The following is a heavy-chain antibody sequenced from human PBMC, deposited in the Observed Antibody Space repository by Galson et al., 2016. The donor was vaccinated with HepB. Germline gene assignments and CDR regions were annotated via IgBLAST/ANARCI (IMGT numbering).Heavy chain of an antibody. J-gene: IGHJ6*03. Sequence: SLRLSCAASGFAFNTYTMSWVRQVSGKGLEWVSAIRGSGDFTHYADSVKGRFSSSRDNSKNTLFLQMNSLRVEDTAVYYCAKGADGARMDVWGKGTTVTVSS. CDR3: AKGADGARMDV. CDR2: IRGSGDFT. D-gene: IGHD3-16*01. V-gene: IGHV3-23*01. CDR1: GFAFNTYT.